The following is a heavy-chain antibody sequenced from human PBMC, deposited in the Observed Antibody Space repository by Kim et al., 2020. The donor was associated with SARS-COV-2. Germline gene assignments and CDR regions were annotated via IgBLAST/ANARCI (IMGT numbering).Heavy chain of an antibody. Sequence: GGSLRLSCAASGFTFSSYGMHWVRQAPGKGLEWVAVLSYDGSNKYYADSVKGRFTISRDNSKNTLYLQMNSLRAEDTAVYYCAKKRVTMVRDPGMDVWGQGTTVTVSS. V-gene: IGHV3-30*18. J-gene: IGHJ6*02. CDR2: LSYDGSNK. CDR3: AKKRVTMVRDPGMDV. CDR1: GFTFSSYG. D-gene: IGHD3-10*01.